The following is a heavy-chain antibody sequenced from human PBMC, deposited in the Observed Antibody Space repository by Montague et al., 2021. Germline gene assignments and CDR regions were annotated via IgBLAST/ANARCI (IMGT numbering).Heavy chain of an antibody. J-gene: IGHJ4*02. CDR3: AAYYYGGGGRGY. V-gene: IGHV4-61*01. CDR1: GDSVSCGIYH. Sequence: SETLSLTCSVSGDSVSCGIYHWGWIRQSPGKGLDWIGYICDGGSATYKTSLGSRVTMSLDTSSNQFSLNLRSATAADTAVYYCAAYYYGGGGRGYWGQGTLVTVSS. CDR2: ICDGGSA. D-gene: IGHD3-22*01.